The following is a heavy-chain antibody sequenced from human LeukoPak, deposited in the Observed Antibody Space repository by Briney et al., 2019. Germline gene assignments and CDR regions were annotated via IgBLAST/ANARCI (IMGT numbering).Heavy chain of an antibody. Sequence: LAGGSLRLSCAASGFTFSDHYMDWVRQAPGKGLEWVGRTRNKANSYTTEYAASVKGRFTISRDDSKNSLYLQMNSLKTEDTAVYYCASLYGSGKRWVDPWGQGTLVTVSS. D-gene: IGHD3-10*01. J-gene: IGHJ5*02. V-gene: IGHV3-72*01. CDR3: ASLYGSGKRWVDP. CDR1: GFTFSDHY. CDR2: TRNKANSYTT.